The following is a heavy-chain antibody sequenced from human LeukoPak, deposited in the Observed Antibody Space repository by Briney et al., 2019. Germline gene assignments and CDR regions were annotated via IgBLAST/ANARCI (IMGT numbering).Heavy chain of an antibody. D-gene: IGHD5-12*01. CDR1: GFTFNNCG. V-gene: IGHV3-30*18. CDR3: AKPYAISGYDWGFFDH. CDR2: ISYDGSNI. J-gene: IGHJ4*02. Sequence: GTSLRLSCAASGFTFNNCGIHWVRQAPGKGLEWVAFISYDGSNIYYADSVKGRFTISRVNSKSTLFLQMSSLRIEDTAVYYCAKPYAISGYDWGFFDHWGQGTLVSVSS.